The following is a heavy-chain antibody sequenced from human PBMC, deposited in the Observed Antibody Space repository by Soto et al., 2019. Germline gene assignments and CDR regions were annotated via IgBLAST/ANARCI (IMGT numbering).Heavy chain of an antibody. Sequence: QVQLVESGGGVVQPGRSLRLSCAASGFTFSSYAMHWVRQAPGKGLEWVAVISYDGSNKYYADSVKGRFTISRDNSKNTLYLQMNSLRAEDTAVYYCAGNYGGNSVYFDYWGQGTLVTVSS. D-gene: IGHD4-17*01. CDR1: GFTFSSYA. CDR3: AGNYGGNSVYFDY. V-gene: IGHV3-30-3*01. CDR2: ISYDGSNK. J-gene: IGHJ4*02.